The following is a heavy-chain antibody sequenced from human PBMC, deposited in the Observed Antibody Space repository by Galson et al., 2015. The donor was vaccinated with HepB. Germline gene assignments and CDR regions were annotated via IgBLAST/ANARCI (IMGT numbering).Heavy chain of an antibody. D-gene: IGHD3-10*01. CDR2: ISAYKGNT. CDR1: GYTFTNYG. CDR3: TRDGWGNTISEGGFDI. V-gene: IGHV1-18*04. J-gene: IGHJ3*02. Sequence: SVKVSCKASGYTFTNYGISWVRQAPGQGLKWMGWISAYKGNTNYAQNFQGRVTMTTDTSTSTAYMELTSLRSDDTAVYYCTRDGWGNTISEGGFDIWGQGTMVTVSP.